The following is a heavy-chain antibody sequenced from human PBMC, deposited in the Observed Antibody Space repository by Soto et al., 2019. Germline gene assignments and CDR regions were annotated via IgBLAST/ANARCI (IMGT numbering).Heavy chain of an antibody. CDR1: GGSFSGYY. J-gene: IGHJ4*02. D-gene: IGHD5-12*01. Sequence: QVQLQQWGAGLLKPSETLSLTCAVYGGSFSGYYWSWIRQPPGKGLEWLGEIYHSGSTNYNPSLKSRVTISVDTSKNQFSLKLSSVTAADTAVYYCARGSPYSGYAWWGQGTLVTVSS. CDR2: IYHSGST. CDR3: ARGSPYSGYAW. V-gene: IGHV4-34*01.